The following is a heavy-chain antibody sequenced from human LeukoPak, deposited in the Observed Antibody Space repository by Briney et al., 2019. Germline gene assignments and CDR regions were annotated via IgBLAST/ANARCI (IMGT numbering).Heavy chain of an antibody. Sequence: GGSLRLSCAASGFTFSSYGMNWVRQAPGKGLEWVSFISSSTSYIYYADSVKGRFTISRDNAKNSLYLQLNSLRAEDTAVYYCARSPEGPDYWGQGTLVTVSS. CDR2: ISSSTSYI. V-gene: IGHV3-21*01. J-gene: IGHJ4*02. CDR3: ARSPEGPDY. CDR1: GFTFSSYG.